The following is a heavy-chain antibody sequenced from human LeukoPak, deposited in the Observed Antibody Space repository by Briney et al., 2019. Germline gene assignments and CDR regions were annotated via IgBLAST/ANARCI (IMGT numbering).Heavy chain of an antibody. J-gene: IGHJ3*02. D-gene: IGHD5-12*01. CDR1: GGSISTRSYY. CDR2: IYYSGST. V-gene: IGHV4-39*01. Sequence: SETLSLTCSVSGGSISTRSYYWGWIRQPPGKGLEWIGSIYYSGSTYYNPSLKSRVTISVDTSKNQFSLKLSSVTAADTAVYYCVRLEYSGYDSRDAFDIWGQGTMVTVSS. CDR3: VRLEYSGYDSRDAFDI.